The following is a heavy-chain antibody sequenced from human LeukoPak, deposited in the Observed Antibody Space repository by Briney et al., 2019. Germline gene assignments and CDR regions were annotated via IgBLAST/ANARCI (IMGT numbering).Heavy chain of an antibody. V-gene: IGHV3-30*07. D-gene: IGHD6-19*01. CDR1: GFTFSSYA. CDR3: ARELVAGGARRGMDV. J-gene: IGHJ6*02. CDR2: ISYDGSNK. Sequence: GGSLRLSCAASGFTFSSYAMPWVRQAPGKGLGWVAVISYDGSNKYYADSVKGRFTISRDNSKNTLYLQTSSLRAEDTAVYYCARELVAGGARRGMDVWGQGTTVTVSS.